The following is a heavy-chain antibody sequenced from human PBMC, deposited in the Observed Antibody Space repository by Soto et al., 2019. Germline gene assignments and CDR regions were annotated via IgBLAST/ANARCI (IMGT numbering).Heavy chain of an antibody. CDR2: MNPRSGGT. J-gene: IGHJ4*02. D-gene: IGHD6-13*01. CDR1: GYTFTNYY. CDR3: AKTPYSSSWYYFDY. Sequence: ASVKVSCKASGYTFTNYYMHWVRQAPGQGLEWMGWMNPRSGGTKYAQAFQDRVTMTRGASISTAYMEVTSLRAEDTAVYYCAKTPYSSSWYYFDYWGQGTPVTVSS. V-gene: IGHV1-2*02.